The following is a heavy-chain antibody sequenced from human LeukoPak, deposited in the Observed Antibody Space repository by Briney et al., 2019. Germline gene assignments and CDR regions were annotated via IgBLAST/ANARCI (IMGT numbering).Heavy chain of an antibody. CDR1: GFTFSSYS. J-gene: IGHJ4*02. D-gene: IGHD5-24*01. Sequence: GGSLRLSCAASGFTFSSYSMSWVRQAPGKGLEWVGRIKSKTDGGTTDYAAPVKGRFTISRGDSKNTLYLQMNSLKTEDTAVYYCTTGPGGWLQLNYWGQGTLVTVSS. CDR2: IKSKTDGGTT. CDR3: TTGPGGWLQLNY. V-gene: IGHV3-15*01.